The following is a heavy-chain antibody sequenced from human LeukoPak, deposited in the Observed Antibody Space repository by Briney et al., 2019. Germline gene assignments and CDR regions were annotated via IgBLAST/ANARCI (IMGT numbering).Heavy chain of an antibody. CDR3: ARQRGALDAFDI. J-gene: IGHJ3*02. D-gene: IGHD1-26*01. Sequence: TGGSLRLSCAASGFTFSSYAMHWVRQAPGKGLEWVAVISYDGSNKYYADSVKGRFTISRDNSKNTLYLQMNSLRAEDTAVYYCARQRGALDAFDIWGQGTMVTVSS. CDR2: ISYDGSNK. V-gene: IGHV3-30*04. CDR1: GFTFSSYA.